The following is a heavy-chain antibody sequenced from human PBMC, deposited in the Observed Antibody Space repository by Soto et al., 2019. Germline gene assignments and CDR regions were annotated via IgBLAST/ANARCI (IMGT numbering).Heavy chain of an antibody. CDR1: GFTFSGSA. D-gene: IGHD6-25*01. CDR2: IRRKANSYAT. V-gene: IGHV3-73*02. Sequence: EVQLVESGGGLVQPGGSLKLSCAASGFTFSGSAMHWVRQASGKGLEWVGRIRRKANSYATAYAASVKGRFTISRDDSKNTAYLQMNSEKTEHTAVYYCTTLSGWDSWDSFDYWGQGTLVTVSS. CDR3: TTLSGWDSWDSFDY. J-gene: IGHJ4*02.